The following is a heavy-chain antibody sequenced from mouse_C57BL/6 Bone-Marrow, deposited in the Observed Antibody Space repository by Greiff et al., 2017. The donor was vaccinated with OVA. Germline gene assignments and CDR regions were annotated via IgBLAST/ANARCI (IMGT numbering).Heavy chain of an antibody. J-gene: IGHJ2*01. V-gene: IGHV14-4*01. CDR1: GFNFTDDY. CDR3: TSEGDFDY. CDR2: IDPENGDT. Sequence: VQLQQSGAELVRPGASVKLSCTASGFNFTDDYMHWVKQRPEQGLEWIGWIDPENGDTEYASKFQGKATITADTSSNTAYLQLSSLTSEDTAVYYCTSEGDFDYWGQGTTLTVSS.